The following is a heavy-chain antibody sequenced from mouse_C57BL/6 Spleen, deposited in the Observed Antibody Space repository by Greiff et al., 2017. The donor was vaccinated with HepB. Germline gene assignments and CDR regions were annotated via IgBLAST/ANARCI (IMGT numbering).Heavy chain of an antibody. CDR3: ARDDTTVVARVYYAMDY. D-gene: IGHD1-1*01. Sequence: EVKLMESGPGLVKPSQSLSLTCSVTGYSITSGYYWNWIRQFPGNKLEWMGYISYDGSNNYNPSLKNRISITRDTSKNQFFLKLNSVTTEDTATYYCARDDTTVVARVYYAMDYWGQGTSVTVSS. V-gene: IGHV3-6*01. CDR2: ISYDGSN. J-gene: IGHJ4*01. CDR1: GYSITSGYY.